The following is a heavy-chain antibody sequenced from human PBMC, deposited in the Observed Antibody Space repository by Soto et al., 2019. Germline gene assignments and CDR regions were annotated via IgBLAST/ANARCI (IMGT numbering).Heavy chain of an antibody. J-gene: IGHJ5*02. CDR3: AKDVGNYGDYGWFDP. CDR1: GFTFSSYG. V-gene: IGHV3-30*18. Sequence: ESGGGVVQPGRSLRLSCAASGFTFSSYGMHWVRQAPGKGLEWVAVISYDGSNKYYADSVKGRFTISRDNSKNTLYLQMNSLRAEDTAVYYCAKDVGNYGDYGWFDPWGQGTLVTVSS. CDR2: ISYDGSNK. D-gene: IGHD4-17*01.